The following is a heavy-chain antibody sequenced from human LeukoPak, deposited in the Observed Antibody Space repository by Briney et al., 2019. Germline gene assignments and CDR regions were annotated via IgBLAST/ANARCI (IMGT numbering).Heavy chain of an antibody. D-gene: IGHD4-17*01. V-gene: IGHV4-38-2*02. J-gene: IGHJ4*02. CDR1: GYSISSGYY. CDR3: ARAATVTYFDY. CDR2: IYHSGST. Sequence: SETLSLTCTVSGYSISSGYYWGWIRQPPGKGLEWIGSIYHSGSTYYNPSLKSRVTISVDTSKNQFSLKLSSVTAADTAVYYCARAATVTYFDYWGQGTLVTVSS.